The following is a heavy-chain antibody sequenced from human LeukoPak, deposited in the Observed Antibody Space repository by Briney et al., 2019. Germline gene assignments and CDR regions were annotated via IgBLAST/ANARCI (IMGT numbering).Heavy chain of an antibody. D-gene: IGHD1-7*01. V-gene: IGHV4-34*01. Sequence: SETLSLTCAVYGGSFSGYYWSWIRQPPGKGLEWIGEINHSGSTNYNPSLKSRVTISVDTSKNQFSLKLSSVTAADTAVYYCARGELELPNLFGYWGQGTLVTVSS. CDR3: ARGELELPNLFGY. CDR1: GGSFSGYY. J-gene: IGHJ4*02. CDR2: INHSGST.